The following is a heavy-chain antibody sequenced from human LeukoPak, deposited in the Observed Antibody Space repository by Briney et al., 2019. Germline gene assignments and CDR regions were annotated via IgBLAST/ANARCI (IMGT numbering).Heavy chain of an antibody. CDR1: GGTFSSYA. CDR3: ARDYYDSSGFLNWLDP. CDR2: IIPIFGTA. J-gene: IGHJ5*02. Sequence: ASVKVSCTASGGTFSSYAISWVRQAPGQGLEWMGGIIPIFGTANYAQKFQGRVTITADESASTAYMELSSLRSEDTAVYYCARDYYDSSGFLNWLDPWGQGTLVTVSS. V-gene: IGHV1-69*13. D-gene: IGHD3-22*01.